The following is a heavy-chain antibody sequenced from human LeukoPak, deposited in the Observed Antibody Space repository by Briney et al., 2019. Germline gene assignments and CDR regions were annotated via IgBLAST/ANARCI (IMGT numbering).Heavy chain of an antibody. CDR3: AKVPYYYDSSGYIYFDY. CDR1: GFTFSNYA. CDR2: IIANGGRA. J-gene: IGHJ4*02. D-gene: IGHD3-22*01. Sequence: GGSLRLSCAASGFTFSNYAMSWVRQAPGKGLEWVSSIIANGGRAYYADSVKGRFTISRDNSKNTLYLQMNSLRAEDTAVYYCAKVPYYYDSSGYIYFDYWGQGTLVTVSS. V-gene: IGHV3-23*01.